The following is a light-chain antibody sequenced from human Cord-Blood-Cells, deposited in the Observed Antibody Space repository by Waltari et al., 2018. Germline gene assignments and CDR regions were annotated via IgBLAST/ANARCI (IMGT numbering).Light chain of an antibody. J-gene: IGKJ2*01. Sequence: VLTQPPSASGTPGQRATINCKSSQSVLYSSNNKNYLAWYQQKPGQPPKLLIYWASTRESGVPDRFSGSGSGTDFTLTISSLQAEDVAVYYCQQYYSTPYTFGQGTKLEIK. CDR2: WAS. CDR3: QQYYSTPYT. V-gene: IGKV4-1*01. CDR1: QSVLYSSNNKNY.